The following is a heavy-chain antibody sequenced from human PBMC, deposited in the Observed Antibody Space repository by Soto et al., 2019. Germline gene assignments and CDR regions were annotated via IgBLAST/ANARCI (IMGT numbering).Heavy chain of an antibody. Sequence: QVQLQQWGAGLLKPSETLSLSCAVYGGSFRGYYWSWIRQPPGKGLEWIGEINHSGSTNYIPSLKGRVTISVDTSQDQFSLRLSSVTAADTAVYYCASILRYLWGQGTLVTVSS. CDR3: ASILRYL. CDR1: GGSFRGYY. CDR2: INHSGST. D-gene: IGHD3-16*01. J-gene: IGHJ4*02. V-gene: IGHV4-34*01.